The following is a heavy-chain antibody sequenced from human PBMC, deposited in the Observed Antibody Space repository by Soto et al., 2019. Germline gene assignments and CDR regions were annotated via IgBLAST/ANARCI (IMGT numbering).Heavy chain of an antibody. D-gene: IGHD3-16*02. V-gene: IGHV4-30-4*01. CDR2: ISYSGNT. J-gene: IGHJ4*02. CDR3: ARTNYDYVWGSYRFDY. Sequence: PSETLSLTCTVSGGSISSGDYYWSWIRQPPGKGLEWIGYISYSGNTYYNPSLKSRVTISLDTSKNQFSLRLSSVTAADTAVYYCARTNYDYVWGSYRFDYWGQGTMVIVSS. CDR1: GGSISSGDYY.